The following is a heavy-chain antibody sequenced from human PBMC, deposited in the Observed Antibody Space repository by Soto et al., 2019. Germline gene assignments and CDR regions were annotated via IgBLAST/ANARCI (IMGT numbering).Heavy chain of an antibody. V-gene: IGHV1-8*01. CDR2: MNPNSGNT. D-gene: IGHD1-26*01. J-gene: IGHJ6*02. Sequence: QVQLVQSGAEVKKPGASVKVSCKASGYTFTSYDINWVRQATGQGLEWMGWMNPNSGNTGYAQKLQGRVTMTRNTSISTAYMELSSLRSEDTAVYYCARGPPSGSYYYYYGMDVWGQGTTVTVSS. CDR1: GYTFTSYD. CDR3: ARGPPSGSYYYYYGMDV.